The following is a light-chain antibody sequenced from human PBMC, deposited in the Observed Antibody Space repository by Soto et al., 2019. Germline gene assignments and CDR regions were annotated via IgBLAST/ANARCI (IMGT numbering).Light chain of an antibody. Sequence: QSALTQPASVSGSPGQSINISCTGTSSDVGSYNLVSWYQQHPGKAPKLMIYEGSKRPSGVSNRFSGSKSGNTDSLTISGLQAEDEADYYCCSYAGSSTWVFGGGTNLTVL. CDR2: EGS. CDR3: CSYAGSSTWV. CDR1: SSDVGSYNL. J-gene: IGLJ3*02. V-gene: IGLV2-23*01.